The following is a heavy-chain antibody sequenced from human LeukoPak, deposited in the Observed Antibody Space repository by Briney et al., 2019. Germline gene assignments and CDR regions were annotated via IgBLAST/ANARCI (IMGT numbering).Heavy chain of an antibody. D-gene: IGHD6-19*01. J-gene: IGHJ3*01. Sequence: PSESLSLTCTVSGGSLSSGYWSWLRQSPGKGLEWIAYIYHSGSTRYNPSLKSRVTISRDTSKNQFYLKMTSVTAADTAVYYCARDREEWLSGHAFDRWGPGIQVSVAS. V-gene: IGHV4-59*01. CDR2: IYHSGST. CDR1: GGSLSSGY. CDR3: ARDREEWLSGHAFDR.